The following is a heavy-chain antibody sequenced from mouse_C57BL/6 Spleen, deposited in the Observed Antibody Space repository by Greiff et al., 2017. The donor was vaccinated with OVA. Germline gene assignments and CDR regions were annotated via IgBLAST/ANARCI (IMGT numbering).Heavy chain of an antibody. CDR2: ISSGSSTI. CDR3: ARSLLWYFDY. Sequence: EVKVVESGGGLVKPGGSLKLSCAASGFTFSDYGMHWVRQAPEKGLEWVAYISSGSSTIYYADTVKGRFTISRDNAKNTLFLQMTSLRSEDTAMYYCARSLLWYFDYWGQGTTLTVSS. V-gene: IGHV5-17*01. J-gene: IGHJ2*01. D-gene: IGHD2-1*01. CDR1: GFTFSDYG.